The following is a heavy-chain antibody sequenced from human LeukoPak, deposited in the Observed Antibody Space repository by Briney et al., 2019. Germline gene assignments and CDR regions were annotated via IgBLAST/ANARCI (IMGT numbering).Heavy chain of an antibody. Sequence: GESLKISLKGSGYSFTSYWIGWVRQIPGKGLEWVGIIYPGDSDTGYSPSFQGQVTISADKSISTAYLQWSSLKASDTAMYYCARYSGYDWEYAFDIWGQGTMVTVSS. CDR1: GYSFTSYW. CDR2: IYPGDSDT. CDR3: ARYSGYDWEYAFDI. V-gene: IGHV5-51*01. J-gene: IGHJ3*02. D-gene: IGHD5-12*01.